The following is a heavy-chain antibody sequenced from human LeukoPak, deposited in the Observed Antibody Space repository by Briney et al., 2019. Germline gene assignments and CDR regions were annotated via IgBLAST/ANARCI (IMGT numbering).Heavy chain of an antibody. CDR2: ISAYNGNT. V-gene: IGHV1-18*01. Sequence: ASVKVSCKASGYTFTSYGISWVRQAPGQGLEWMGWISAYNGNTNYAQKLQGRVTMTTDTSTSTAYMELRSLRSDDTAVYYCARDCSSTSCMEAFDIWGQGTMVTVSS. CDR3: ARDCSSTSCMEAFDI. J-gene: IGHJ3*02. CDR1: GYTFTSYG. D-gene: IGHD2-2*01.